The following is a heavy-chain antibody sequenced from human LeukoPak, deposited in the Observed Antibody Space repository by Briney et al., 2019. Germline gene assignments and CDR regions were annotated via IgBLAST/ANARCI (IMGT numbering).Heavy chain of an antibody. CDR2: IYHSGST. V-gene: IGHV4-39*01. Sequence: SETLSLTCTVSGGSISSSGYYWVWIRQPPGKGLERLGSIYHSGSTYYNPSLKSRITISVDTSKNQFSLKLSSVTAADTAVYYCARTNYGRRWFDPWGQGTLVTVSS. CDR3: ARTNYGRRWFDP. J-gene: IGHJ5*02. D-gene: IGHD1-7*01. CDR1: GGSISSSGYY.